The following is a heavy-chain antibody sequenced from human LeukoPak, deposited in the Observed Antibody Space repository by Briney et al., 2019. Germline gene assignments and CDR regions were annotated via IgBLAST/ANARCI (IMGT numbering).Heavy chain of an antibody. CDR3: ARDLICSGGSCFP. Sequence: GASVKVSCKASGYTFTSYDINWVRQATGQGLEWMGWMNPNSGNTGYAQKFQGRVTMTRNTSISTAYMELSRLRSDDTAVYYCARDLICSGGSCFPWGQGTLVTVSS. CDR2: MNPNSGNT. J-gene: IGHJ5*02. CDR1: GYTFTSYD. D-gene: IGHD2-15*01. V-gene: IGHV1-8*02.